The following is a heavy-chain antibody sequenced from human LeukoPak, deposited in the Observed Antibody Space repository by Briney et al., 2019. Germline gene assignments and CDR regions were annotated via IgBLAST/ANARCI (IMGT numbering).Heavy chain of an antibody. CDR1: GFTFSSYA. J-gene: IGHJ4*02. V-gene: IGHV3-23*01. CDR2: ISGSSGST. Sequence: GGSLRLSCAASGFTFSSYAMSWVRQAPGKGLEWVSAISGSSGSTYYADSVKGRFTISRDNSKNTLYLQMNSLRAEDTAVYYCAKDVQEVDYFDYWGQGTLVTVSS. D-gene: IGHD2-15*01. CDR3: AKDVQEVDYFDY.